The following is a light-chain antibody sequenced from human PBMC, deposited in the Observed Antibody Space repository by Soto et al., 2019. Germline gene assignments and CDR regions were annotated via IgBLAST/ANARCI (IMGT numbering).Light chain of an antibody. CDR1: HRISSW. CDR3: QHFHSYPWT. Sequence: DIQMTQSPSTLSASVGDRVAITCRASHRISSWLAWYQQKAGKAPTLLIYGASSLHTGVPSRFSGSGSGSEFTLTICSLQPDDVATYYCQHFHSYPWTFGQGTKVEIK. J-gene: IGKJ1*01. V-gene: IGKV1-5*01. CDR2: GAS.